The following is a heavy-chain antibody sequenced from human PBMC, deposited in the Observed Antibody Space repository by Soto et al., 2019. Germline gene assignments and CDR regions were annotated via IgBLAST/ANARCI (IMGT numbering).Heavy chain of an antibody. D-gene: IGHD3-22*01. V-gene: IGHV4-4*02. CDR2: IYHSGST. CDR3: ARVVEYYYDSSGYSDY. J-gene: IGHJ4*02. CDR1: GGSISSSNW. Sequence: QVQLQESGPGLVKPSGTLSLTCAVSGGSISSSNWWSWVRQPPGKGLEWIGEIYHSGSTNYNPSLKSRVTIAVDKSKNQFALKLSSVTAADTAVYYCARVVEYYYDSSGYSDYWGQGTLVTVSS.